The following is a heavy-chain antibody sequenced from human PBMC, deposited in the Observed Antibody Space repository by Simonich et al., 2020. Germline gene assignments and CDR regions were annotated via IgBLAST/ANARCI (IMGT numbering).Heavy chain of an antibody. CDR3: ARCGLVNYDILTGYHNWFDP. J-gene: IGHJ5*02. V-gene: IGHV4-34*01. Sequence: QVQLQQWGAGLLKPSETLSLTCAVYGGSFSGYYWSWIRHPPGQGLRWIGEINHSVSTNYDPSLKSLVTISIDTSKNQFSLKLSSVPAADTAGYYCARCGLVNYDILTGYHNWFDPWGQGTLVTVSS. D-gene: IGHD3-9*01. CDR1: GGSFSGYY. CDR2: INHSVST.